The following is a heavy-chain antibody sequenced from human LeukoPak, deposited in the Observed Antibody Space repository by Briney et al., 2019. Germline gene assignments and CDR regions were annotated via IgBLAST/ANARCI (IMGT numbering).Heavy chain of an antibody. Sequence: SVKVSCKASGGTFSSYAISWVRQAPGQGLEWMGGIIPIFGTANYAQKFQGRVTITADESTSTAYMELSSLRSEDTAVYYCARDSSMVRGVIINYYYYMDVWGQGTTVTVSS. J-gene: IGHJ6*03. D-gene: IGHD3-10*01. CDR3: ARDSSMVRGVIINYYYYMDV. CDR2: IIPIFGTA. CDR1: GGTFSSYA. V-gene: IGHV1-69*01.